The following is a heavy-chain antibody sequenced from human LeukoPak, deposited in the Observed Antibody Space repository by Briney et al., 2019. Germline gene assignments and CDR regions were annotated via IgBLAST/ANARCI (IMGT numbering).Heavy chain of an antibody. V-gene: IGHV3-30*18. CDR3: AKDGSGGWDFDY. CDR2: ISYDGSNK. CDR1: GFTFSSYG. Sequence: PGRSLRLSCAASGFTFSSYGMHWVRQAPGKGLEWVAVISYDGSNKYYADSVKGRFTISRDNSKNTLYLQMNSLRAEDTAVYYCAKDGSGGWDFDYWGQGTLVTVSS. J-gene: IGHJ4*02. D-gene: IGHD6-19*01.